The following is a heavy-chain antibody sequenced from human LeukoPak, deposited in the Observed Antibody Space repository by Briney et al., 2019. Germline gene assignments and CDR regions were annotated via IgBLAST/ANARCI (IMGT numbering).Heavy chain of an antibody. D-gene: IGHD2-15*01. CDR1: GFSFTNFE. V-gene: IGHV3-48*03. Sequence: GGSLRLSCAASGFSFTNFEMNWVRQAPGKGLEWVAYVSSSGTTTYYADSVKGRFTIPRDNAKNSLYLQMNSLRAEDTAVYYCARDMLGYFDSWGQGTLVTVSS. J-gene: IGHJ4*02. CDR3: ARDMLGYFDS. CDR2: VSSSGTTT.